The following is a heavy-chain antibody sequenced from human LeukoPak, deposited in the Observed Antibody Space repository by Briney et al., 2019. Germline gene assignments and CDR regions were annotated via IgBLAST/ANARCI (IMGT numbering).Heavy chain of an antibody. V-gene: IGHV1-3*01. CDR1: GYTFTSYA. CDR2: INAGNGNT. D-gene: IGHD6-13*01. J-gene: IGHJ4*02. CDR3: ARGIAAAGSAFDY. Sequence: ASVKVSCKASGYTFTSYAMHWVRQAPGQRLEWMGWINAGNGNTKYSQKFQGRVTITRDTSASTAYMELSSLRPEDTAVYYCARGIAAAGSAFDYWGQGTLVTVSS.